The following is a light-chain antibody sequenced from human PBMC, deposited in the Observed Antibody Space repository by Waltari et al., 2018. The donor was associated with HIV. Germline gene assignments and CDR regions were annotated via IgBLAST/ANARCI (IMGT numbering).Light chain of an antibody. CDR3: CSYADNYTWV. CDR1: SSDVGCYNY. CDR2: DVN. Sequence: QSALTQPRSMSGSPGQSVTISCTGTSSDVGCYNYVYWYQQHPGKAPKLMIFDVNKRPSGVPDRFSGSKSGNTASLTISGLQAEDEADYYCCSYADNYTWVFGGGTKLTVL. J-gene: IGLJ3*02. V-gene: IGLV2-11*01.